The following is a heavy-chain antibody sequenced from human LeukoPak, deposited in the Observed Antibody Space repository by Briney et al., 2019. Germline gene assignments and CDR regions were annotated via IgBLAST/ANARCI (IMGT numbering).Heavy chain of an antibody. J-gene: IGHJ4*02. V-gene: IGHV3-23*01. Sequence: GGSLRLSCAASGFTFDDYGMSWVRQAPGKGLEWVSGISGSGGSTYYADSVKGRFTISRDNSKNTLYLQMNSLRAEDTAVYYCAKAGVRGVIRTFDYWGQGTLVTVSS. CDR1: GFTFDDYG. D-gene: IGHD3-10*01. CDR3: AKAGVRGVIRTFDY. CDR2: ISGSGGST.